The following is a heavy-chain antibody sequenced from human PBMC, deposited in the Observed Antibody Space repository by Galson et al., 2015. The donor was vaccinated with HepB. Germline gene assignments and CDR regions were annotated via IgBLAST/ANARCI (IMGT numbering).Heavy chain of an antibody. CDR3: AREGSDYGSGSYPDV. V-gene: IGHV4-39*07. CDR1: GGSISSSSYY. J-gene: IGHJ6*02. D-gene: IGHD3-10*01. CDR2: IYYSGST. Sequence: SETLSLTCTVSGGSISSSSYYWGWIRQPPGKGLEWIGSIYYSGSTYYNPSLKSRVTISVDTSKNQFSLKLSSVTAADTAVYYCAREGSDYGSGSYPDVWGQGTTVTVSS.